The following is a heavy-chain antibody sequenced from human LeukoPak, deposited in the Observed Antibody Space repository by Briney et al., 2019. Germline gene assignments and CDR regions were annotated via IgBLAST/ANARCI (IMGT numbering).Heavy chain of an antibody. CDR2: FDPEDGET. V-gene: IGHV1-24*01. CDR3: ATVPRYDYVWGSYRFEY. Sequence: GASVKVSCKVSGYTLTELSMHWVRQAPGKGLEWMGGFDPEDGETIYAQKFQGRVTMTEDTSTDTAYMELGSLRSEDTAVYYCATVPRYDYVWGSYRFEYWGQGTLVTVSS. J-gene: IGHJ4*02. CDR1: GYTLTELS. D-gene: IGHD3-16*02.